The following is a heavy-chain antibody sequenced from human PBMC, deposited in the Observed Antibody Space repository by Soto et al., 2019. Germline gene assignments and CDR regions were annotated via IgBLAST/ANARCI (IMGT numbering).Heavy chain of an antibody. CDR2: XXXXXXXX. CDR1: GYSFTSYW. CDR3: ARHYTLLVGATTHYYYYGMDV. V-gene: IGHV5-51*01. J-gene: IGHJ6*02. D-gene: IGHD1-26*01. Sequence: PXESLKXXCKGSGYSFTSYWIGWVRQMPGKGXXXXGIXXXXXXXXXXXXXXXXXXTISADKSISTAYLQWSSLKASDTAMYYCARHYTLLVGATTHYYYYGMDVWGQGTTVTVSS.